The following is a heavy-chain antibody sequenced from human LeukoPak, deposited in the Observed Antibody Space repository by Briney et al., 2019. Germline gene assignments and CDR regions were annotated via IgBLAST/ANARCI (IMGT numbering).Heavy chain of an antibody. J-gene: IGHJ4*02. D-gene: IGHD3-22*01. Sequence: SETLSLTCTVSGGSISSSSYYWGWIRQPPGKGLEWIGSIYYTGSTNYNPSLQSRVTISVDTSKNQFSLKLTSVTAADTAVYFCARTLRGLLPRTYWGQGALVTVSS. CDR2: IYYTGST. CDR1: GGSISSSSYY. V-gene: IGHV4-39*01. CDR3: ARTLRGLLPRTY.